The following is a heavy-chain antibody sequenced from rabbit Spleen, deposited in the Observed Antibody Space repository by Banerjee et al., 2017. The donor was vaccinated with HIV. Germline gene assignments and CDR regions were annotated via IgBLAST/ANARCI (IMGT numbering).Heavy chain of an antibody. CDR2: IDVTKNGNT. D-gene: IGHD6-1*01. J-gene: IGHJ4*01. CDR3: VRDAGATLYGYIDLNF. V-gene: IGHV1S40*01. Sequence: QSLEESGGGLVKPGASLTLTCTASGFSFSSSYWICWVRQAPGKGLEWIACIDVTKNGNTYYASWAKGRFAISQTSSTTVTLQMTSLTAADTATYFCVRDAGATLYGYIDLNFWGPGTLVTVS. CDR1: GFSFSSSYW.